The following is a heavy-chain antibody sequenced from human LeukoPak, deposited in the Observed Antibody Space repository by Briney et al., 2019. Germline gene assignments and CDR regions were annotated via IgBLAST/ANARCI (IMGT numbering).Heavy chain of an antibody. D-gene: IGHD3-3*01. CDR3: VRPNVLRFLEWLSPNWFDP. V-gene: IGHV1-3*01. CDR2: INAGNGST. CDR1: GYTFTSYA. J-gene: IGHJ5*02. Sequence: GASVKVSCKASGYTFTSYAMHWVRQAPGQRLEWMGWINAGNGSTKYSQKFQGRVTITRDTSASTAYMELSSLRSEDTAVYYCVRPNVLRFLEWLSPNWFDPWGQGTLVTVSS.